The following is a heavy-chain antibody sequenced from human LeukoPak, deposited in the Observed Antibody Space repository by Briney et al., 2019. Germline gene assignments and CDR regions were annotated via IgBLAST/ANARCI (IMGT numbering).Heavy chain of an antibody. V-gene: IGHV3-21*01. CDR3: ARSSSGSYYKLDY. CDR1: GFTFNTYN. D-gene: IGHD3-10*01. J-gene: IGHJ4*02. CDR2: ISSSSSYI. Sequence: GGSLRLSCATSGFTFNTYNMNWVRQAPGKGLEWVSSISSSSSYIYYADSVKGRFTISRDNAKNSLYLQMNSLRAEDTAVYYCARSSSGSYYKLDYWGQGTLVTVST.